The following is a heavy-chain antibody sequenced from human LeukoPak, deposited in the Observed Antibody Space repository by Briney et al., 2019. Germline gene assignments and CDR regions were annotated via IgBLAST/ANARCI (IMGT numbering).Heavy chain of an antibody. V-gene: IGHV1-2*02. Sequence: ASVKVSCKASGYTFTGYYMHWVRQAPGQGLEWMGWINPNSGGTNYAQKLQGRVTMTRDTSISTAYMELSRLRSDDTAVYYCARDSSSWYGSVWFDPWGQGTLVTVSS. J-gene: IGHJ5*02. CDR3: ARDSSSWYGSVWFDP. D-gene: IGHD6-13*01. CDR2: INPNSGGT. CDR1: GYTFTGYY.